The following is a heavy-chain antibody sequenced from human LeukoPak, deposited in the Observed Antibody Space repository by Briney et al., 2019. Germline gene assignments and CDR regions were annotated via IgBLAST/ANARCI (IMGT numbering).Heavy chain of an antibody. J-gene: IGHJ4*02. CDR2: IYPGDSDT. CDR3: ARQPMWSNYFDY. CDR1: GYTFTSYW. V-gene: IGHV5-51*01. Sequence: KVSCKASGYTFTSYWIGWVRQMPGKGLEWMGIIYPGDSDTRYSPSFQGQVTISADKSISTAYLQWSSLKASDTAMYYCARQPMWSNYFDYWGQGTLVTVSS. D-gene: IGHD2-21*01.